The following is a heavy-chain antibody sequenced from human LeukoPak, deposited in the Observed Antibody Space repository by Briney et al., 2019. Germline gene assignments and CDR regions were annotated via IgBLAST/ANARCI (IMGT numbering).Heavy chain of an antibody. J-gene: IGHJ5*02. D-gene: IGHD6-6*01. CDR3: ARYAGISSSLPPRFDP. CDR1: GGTFSSYA. CDR2: IIPIFGTA. V-gene: IGHV1-69*05. Sequence: GASVKVSCKASGGTFSSYAISWVRQAPGQGLEWMGGIIPIFGTANYAQKFQGRVTITTDESTSTAYMELSSLRSEDTAVYYCARYAGISSSLPPRFDPWGQGTLVTVSS.